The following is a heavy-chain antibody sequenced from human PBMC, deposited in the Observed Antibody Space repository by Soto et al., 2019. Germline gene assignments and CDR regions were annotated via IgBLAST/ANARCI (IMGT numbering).Heavy chain of an antibody. CDR1: GDSVSSNSAA. Sequence: SPTLSLTCAISGDSVSSNSAAWNWIRQSPSRGLEWLGRTYYRSKWYNDYAVSVKSRITINPDTSKNQFSLQLNSVTPEDTAVYYCARDGGGFAKARPVFDYWGQGTLVTVSS. CDR2: TYYRSKWYN. CDR3: ARDGGGFAKARPVFDY. D-gene: IGHD6-6*01. V-gene: IGHV6-1*01. J-gene: IGHJ4*02.